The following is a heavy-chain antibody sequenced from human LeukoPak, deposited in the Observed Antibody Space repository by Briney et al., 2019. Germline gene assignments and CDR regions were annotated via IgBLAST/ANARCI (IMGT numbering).Heavy chain of an antibody. D-gene: IGHD6-19*01. Sequence: SRGSLRPACAASGFTFSNFAMNWVRQAPGKGLEWVSTISGSGGSTYYADSVKGRFTISRDNSKNTLYLQMNSLRAEDTAVYYCAKMVHTEQWLVPFDYWGQGTLVTVSS. V-gene: IGHV3-23*01. CDR2: ISGSGGST. CDR3: AKMVHTEQWLVPFDY. CDR1: GFTFSNFA. J-gene: IGHJ4*02.